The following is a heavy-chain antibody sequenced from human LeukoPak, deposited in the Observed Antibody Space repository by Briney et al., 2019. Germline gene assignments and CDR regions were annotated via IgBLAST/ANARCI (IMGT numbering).Heavy chain of an antibody. D-gene: IGHD3-16*01. J-gene: IGHJ4*02. Sequence: GGSLRLSCVASGFTFTTYWMHWVRQAPGKGLVWVSRINGDGSNSNYADSVKGRLTNSRDNARNTLYLQMNGLRAEDTALYYCARTSPTSHFDFWGQGTLVTVSS. CDR2: INGDGSNS. CDR1: GFTFTTYW. V-gene: IGHV3-74*01. CDR3: ARTSPTSHFDF.